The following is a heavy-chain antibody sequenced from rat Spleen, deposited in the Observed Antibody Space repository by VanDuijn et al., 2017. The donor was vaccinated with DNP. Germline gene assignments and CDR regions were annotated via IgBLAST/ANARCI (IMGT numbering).Heavy chain of an antibody. CDR3: TRDYSATGY. D-gene: IGHD1-1*01. Sequence: QVQLKESGPGLVQPSQTLSLPCTVSGLSLTSYGVSWVRQPTGKGLEGIAEISGSGSTYINSAFKSRLSISRDTSKSQVFLKMNSLQTEDTAIYFCTRDYSATGYWGQGVMVTVSS. CDR2: ISGSGST. CDR1: GLSLTSYG. J-gene: IGHJ2*01. V-gene: IGHV2-6*01.